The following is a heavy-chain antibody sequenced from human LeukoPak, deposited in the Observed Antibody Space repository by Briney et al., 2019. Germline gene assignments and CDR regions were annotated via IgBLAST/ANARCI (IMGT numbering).Heavy chain of an antibody. CDR2: ISGSGGST. CDR1: GFTFSSYV. V-gene: IGHV3-23*01. CDR3: ARDSAAIEIVVVPAATHNYYYYYMDV. D-gene: IGHD2-2*01. Sequence: GGSLRLSCAASGFTFSSYVTSWVRQAPGKGLEWVSVISGSGGSTYYADSVKGRFTISRDNSKNTLYLQMNSLRAEDTAVYYCARDSAAIEIVVVPAATHNYYYYYMDVWGKGTTVTISS. J-gene: IGHJ6*03.